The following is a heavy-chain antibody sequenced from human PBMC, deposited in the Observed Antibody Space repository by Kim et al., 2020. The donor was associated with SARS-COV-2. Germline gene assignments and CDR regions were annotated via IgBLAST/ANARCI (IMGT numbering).Heavy chain of an antibody. D-gene: IGHD1-26*01. CDR2: INSDGSST. V-gene: IGHV3-74*01. J-gene: IGHJ3*02. CDR3: AREPRTLFLGSPRGAFDI. CDR1: GFTFSSYW. Sequence: GGSLRLSCAASGFTFSSYWMHWVRQAPGKGLVWVSRINSDGSSTSYADSVKGRFTISRDNAKNTLYLQMNSLRAEDTAVYYCAREPRTLFLGSPRGAFDIWGQGTMVTVSS.